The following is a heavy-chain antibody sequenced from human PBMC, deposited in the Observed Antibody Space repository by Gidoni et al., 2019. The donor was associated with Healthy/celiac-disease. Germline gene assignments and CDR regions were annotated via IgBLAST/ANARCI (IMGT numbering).Heavy chain of an antibody. CDR1: GYSISSGYY. CDR3: ARDYSGYDYGSFRY. J-gene: IGHJ4*02. Sequence: QVQLQESGPGLVKPSETLSLTCAVSGYSISSGYYWGLIRQPPGKGLEWIGSIYHSGSTYYNPSLKSRVTISVDTSKNQFSLKLSSVTAADTAVYYCARDYSGYDYGSFRYWGQGTLVTVSS. D-gene: IGHD5-12*01. CDR2: IYHSGST. V-gene: IGHV4-38-2*02.